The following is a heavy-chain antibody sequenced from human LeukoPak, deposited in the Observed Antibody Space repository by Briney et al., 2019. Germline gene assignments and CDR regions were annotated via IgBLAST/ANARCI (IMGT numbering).Heavy chain of an antibody. V-gene: IGHV1-69*05. Sequence: SVKVSCKASGGTFSSYAISWVRQAPGQGLEWMGGIIPIFGTANYAQKFQGRVTITTDGSTSTAYMELSSLRSEDTAVYYCARVLGDGDYVLDYWGQGTLVTVSS. CDR2: IIPIFGTA. J-gene: IGHJ4*02. D-gene: IGHD4-17*01. CDR3: ARVLGDGDYVLDY. CDR1: GGTFSSYA.